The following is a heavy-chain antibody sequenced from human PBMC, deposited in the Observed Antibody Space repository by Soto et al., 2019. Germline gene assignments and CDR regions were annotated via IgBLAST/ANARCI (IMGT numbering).Heavy chain of an antibody. V-gene: IGHV3-30*04. CDR3: VRDGPRITISRYGDY. J-gene: IGHJ4*02. CDR1: GFTFSISV. CDR2: LSYDGSNK. Sequence: GGSIGLSCASSGFTFSISVMHGARKTPGKGLEWVAALSYDGSNKNYADSGKGRFTISRDNSKSTLYLQMNSLTIEDTSVYYCVRDGPRITISRYGDYWGQGTLVTVSS. D-gene: IGHD3-3*01.